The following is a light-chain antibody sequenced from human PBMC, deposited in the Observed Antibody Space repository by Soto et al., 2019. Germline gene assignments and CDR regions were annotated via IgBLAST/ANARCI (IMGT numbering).Light chain of an antibody. CDR2: DVT. Sequence: QSALTQPRSVSGSPGQSVTITCTGTSSDVGGYDYVSWCQQHPGKAPKLIIYDVTKRPSGVPDRFSGSKSGITASLTISGLQAEDEPDYYCSSYAGSYTWVFGGGTKLTVL. V-gene: IGLV2-11*01. CDR3: SSYAGSYTWV. J-gene: IGLJ2*01. CDR1: SSDVGGYDY.